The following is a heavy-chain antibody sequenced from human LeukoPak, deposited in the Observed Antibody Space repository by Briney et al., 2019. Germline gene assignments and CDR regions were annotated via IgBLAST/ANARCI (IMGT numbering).Heavy chain of an antibody. CDR1: GYTFTGYY. V-gene: IGHV1-2*02. CDR3: ARDFSRIFWSGFFSD. CDR2: INPSVGVT. J-gene: IGHJ1*01. D-gene: IGHD3-3*01. Sequence: GASVKVSCKASGYTFTGYYIHWIRQAPGHGLEWMGWINPSVGVTNFTQKFQGRVTLTRDTSITTVYMDSSSLRSDDTAVYYCARDFSRIFWSGFFSDWGQGTLVTVSS.